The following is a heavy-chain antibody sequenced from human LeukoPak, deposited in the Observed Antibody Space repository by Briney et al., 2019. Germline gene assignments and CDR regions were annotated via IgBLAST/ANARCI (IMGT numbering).Heavy chain of an antibody. V-gene: IGHV3-23*01. Sequence: GGSLRLSCAASGFTFSNYWMHWVRQAPGKGLVWVSSLSGSGGTANYADSVKGRFTISRDNSKNTLYLQMNNLRAEDTAVYFCAKALSWIYFFDYWGQGTLVTVSS. CDR2: LSGSGGTA. J-gene: IGHJ4*02. CDR3: AKALSWIYFFDY. D-gene: IGHD2-2*03. CDR1: GFTFSNYW.